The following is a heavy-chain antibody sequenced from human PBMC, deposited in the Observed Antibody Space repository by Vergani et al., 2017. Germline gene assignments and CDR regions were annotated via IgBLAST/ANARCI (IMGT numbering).Heavy chain of an antibody. J-gene: IGHJ4*02. CDR2: IYPADSDT. V-gene: IGHV5-51*01. CDR3: ARHTTYTDS. CDR1: EYSFGNYW. Sequence: EVELVQSGPEMRKPGESLKISCKGSEYSFGNYWIGWVRQMPGKGLEWMGIIYPADSDTRYSPSFQSQVTISADKSISTAFLQWDSLKASDTALYYCARHTTYTDSWGQGTLVTVSS. D-gene: IGHD1-1*01.